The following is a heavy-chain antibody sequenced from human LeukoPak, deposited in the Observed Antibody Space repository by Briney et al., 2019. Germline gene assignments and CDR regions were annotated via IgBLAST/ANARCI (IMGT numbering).Heavy chain of an antibody. D-gene: IGHD6-13*01. V-gene: IGHV4-30-4*01. CDR2: IYYSGST. J-gene: IGHJ4*02. CDR1: GCPIISGAYN. CDR3: AREFGVAAAGLQEYYFEY. Sequence: PSQTLSLTCTVSGCPIISGAYNWNWIRRPPRKGLEWIGSIYYSGSTYYNPSLKSRVTISVHTSKNQFSLKLSSVTAADTAVYYCAREFGVAAAGLQEYYFEYWGQGTLVTVSS.